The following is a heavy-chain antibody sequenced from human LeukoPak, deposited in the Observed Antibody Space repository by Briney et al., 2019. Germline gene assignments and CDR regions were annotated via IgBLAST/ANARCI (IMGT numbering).Heavy chain of an antibody. CDR1: GYTFTGYY. J-gene: IGHJ6*03. CDR2: INPNSGGT. Sequence: ASVKVSCKASGYTFTGYYMHWVRPAPGQGLEWMGWINPNSGGTNYVQKFEGRVTMTRDTSISTAYIWMSRLRSDDTAVYYCAREKGATNYYYYCVDRCRNATKLTISS. V-gene: IGHV1-2*02. CDR3: AREKGATNYYYYCVDR. D-gene: IGHD1-26*01.